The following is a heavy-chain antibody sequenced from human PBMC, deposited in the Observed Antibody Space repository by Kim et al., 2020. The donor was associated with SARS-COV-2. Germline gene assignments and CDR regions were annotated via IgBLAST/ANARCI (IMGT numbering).Heavy chain of an antibody. Sequence: MSRVTISVDPSKNQFSLKLSSVTAADTAVYYCARGASPKWELREYYFDYWGQGTLVTVSS. J-gene: IGHJ4*02. CDR3: ARGASPKWELREYYFDY. D-gene: IGHD1-26*01. V-gene: IGHV4-34*01.